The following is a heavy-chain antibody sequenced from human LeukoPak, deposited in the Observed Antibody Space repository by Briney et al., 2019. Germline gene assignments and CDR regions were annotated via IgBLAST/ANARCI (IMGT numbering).Heavy chain of an antibody. CDR3: ARKSGSNYFFDD. D-gene: IGHD6-13*01. CDR1: GASISSGDYY. Sequence: SETLSLTCSASGASISSGDYYWTWIRQQPGKGLEWIGYIYHSGSTYYNPSLKSRLTISLDTSKNQFSLNLNSVTAADTAVYYCARKSGSNYFFDDWGQGTLVTVSS. V-gene: IGHV4-31*03. CDR2: IYHSGST. J-gene: IGHJ4*02.